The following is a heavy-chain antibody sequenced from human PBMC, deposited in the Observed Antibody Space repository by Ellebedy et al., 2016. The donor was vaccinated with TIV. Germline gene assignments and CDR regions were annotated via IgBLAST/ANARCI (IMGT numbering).Heavy chain of an antibody. CDR1: GYTFTSYY. CDR3: ARETISTLYYYDSSGYYSL. D-gene: IGHD3-22*01. CDR2: INPSGGST. V-gene: IGHV1-46*01. Sequence: ASVKVSCXASGYTFTSYYMHWVRQAPGQGLEWMGIINPSGGSTSYAQKFQGRVTMTRDTSTSTVYMELSSLRSEDTAVYYCARETISTLYYYDSSGYYSLWGQGTLVTVSS. J-gene: IGHJ4*02.